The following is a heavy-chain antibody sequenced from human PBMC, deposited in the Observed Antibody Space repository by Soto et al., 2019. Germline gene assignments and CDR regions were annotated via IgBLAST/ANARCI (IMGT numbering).Heavy chain of an antibody. CDR3: ARRYGSSFDY. J-gene: IGHJ4*02. CDR1: GGSISSGGYS. CDR2: IYHSGST. V-gene: IGHV4-30-2*01. Sequence: PSETLSLTCAVSGGSISSGGYSWSWIRQPPGKGLEWIGYIYHSGSTYYNPSLKSRVIISVDTSKNQFSLKLTSVTAADTAVYYCARRYGSSFDYWGQGTPVTVSS. D-gene: IGHD3-16*01.